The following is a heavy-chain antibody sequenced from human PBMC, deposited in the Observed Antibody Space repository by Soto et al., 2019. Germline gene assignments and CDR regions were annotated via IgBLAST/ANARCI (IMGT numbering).Heavy chain of an antibody. CDR2: IIPVLGTA. CDR3: ARVSVFGVWSPTHVYGLDV. V-gene: IGHV1-69*04. D-gene: IGHD3-3*01. J-gene: IGHJ6*02. CDR1: GGTFGTDA. Sequence: QVQLVQSGAEVKKPGSSVKVSCKASGGTFGTDAITWVRQTPGQGLEWLGRIIPVLGTAQSAQKFQDRVTISADKKTDTAYMEIRSLRSEDTAVYYCARVSVFGVWSPTHVYGLDVWGQGTTVTVSS.